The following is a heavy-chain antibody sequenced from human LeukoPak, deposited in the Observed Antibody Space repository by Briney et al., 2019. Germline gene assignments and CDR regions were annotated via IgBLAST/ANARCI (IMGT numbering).Heavy chain of an antibody. V-gene: IGHV4-4*07. Sequence: SETLSLTCTVSGGSISSYYWNWIRQPAGKGLEWIGRIHISGSSNYNPSLKRRVTMSADTSKNQLSLKLSSVTAADTAVYYCARDRHVDTPMVEAFDVWGQGTMVTVSS. CDR3: ARDRHVDTPMVEAFDV. D-gene: IGHD5-18*01. CDR1: GGSISSYY. J-gene: IGHJ3*01. CDR2: IHISGSS.